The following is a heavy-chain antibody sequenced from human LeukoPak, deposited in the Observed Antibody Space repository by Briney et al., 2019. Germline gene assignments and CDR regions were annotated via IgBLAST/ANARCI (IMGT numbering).Heavy chain of an antibody. CDR1: GGSISSNY. Sequence: SETLSLTCTGSGGSISSNYWSWIRQPPGKGLESIGYIYYSGNTNYNPSLKSRVTISVDTSKNQFSLKLSSVTAADTAVYYCARGGWSLDYWGQGTLVTVSS. CDR3: ARGGWSLDY. D-gene: IGHD2-15*01. CDR2: IYYSGNT. J-gene: IGHJ4*02. V-gene: IGHV4-59*01.